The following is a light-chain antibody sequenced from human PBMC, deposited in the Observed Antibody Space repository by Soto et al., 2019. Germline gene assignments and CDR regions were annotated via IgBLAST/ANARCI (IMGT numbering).Light chain of an antibody. J-gene: IGLJ1*01. CDR1: SSDVCGYNY. Sequence: QSALTQPASVSGSPGQSITISCTGTSSDVCGYNYVSWYQHHPGKAPKLMIFDVSNRPSGVSNRFSGSKSGNTASLTISGLHAEYEADYYCSSYTASSTYVFGTGTKLTVL. V-gene: IGLV2-14*03. CDR3: SSYTASSTYV. CDR2: DVS.